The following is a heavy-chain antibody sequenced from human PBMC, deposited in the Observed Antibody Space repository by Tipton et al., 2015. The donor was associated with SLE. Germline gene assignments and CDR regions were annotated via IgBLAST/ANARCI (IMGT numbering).Heavy chain of an antibody. V-gene: IGHV4-38-2*02. Sequence: TLSLTCNVSGHSIRNGYYWGWIRRAPGKGLEWTGTIHHSGITYYNPSLKSRVTISVDTSKNQFSLKLRSVTAADTAVYYCAREYSGYDYRTFDHWGQGTLVTVSS. J-gene: IGHJ4*02. D-gene: IGHD5-12*01. CDR1: GHSIRNGYY. CDR2: IHHSGIT. CDR3: AREYSGYDYRTFDH.